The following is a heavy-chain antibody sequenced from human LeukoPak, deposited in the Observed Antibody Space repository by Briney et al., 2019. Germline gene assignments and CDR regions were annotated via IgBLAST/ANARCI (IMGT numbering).Heavy chain of an antibody. Sequence: PSETLSLTCTVSGGSISSGGYSWSRIRQHPGKGLEWIGYIYYSGSTYYNPSLKSRVTISVDTSKNQFSLKLSSVTAADTAVYYCARAVKVRFLEWLSKFDPWGQGTLVTVSS. V-gene: IGHV4-31*03. CDR2: IYYSGST. CDR1: GGSISSGGYS. J-gene: IGHJ5*02. D-gene: IGHD3-3*01. CDR3: ARAVKVRFLEWLSKFDP.